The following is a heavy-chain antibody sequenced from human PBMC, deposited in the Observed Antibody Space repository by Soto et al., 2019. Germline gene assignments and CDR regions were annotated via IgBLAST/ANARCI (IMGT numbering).Heavy chain of an antibody. J-gene: IGHJ5*02. CDR1: GGPISSGGYS. CDR2: IYHDGRT. Sequence: SETLSLTCTVSGGPISSGGYSWSWIRQPPGKGLEWIGYIYHDGRTSYNPSLEGRVTISLDRSKNQLSLKLTSVTAADTAVYHCASGGSFTWFDPWGQGHLVTVSS. D-gene: IGHD3-16*01. V-gene: IGHV4-30-2*01. CDR3: ASGGSFTWFDP.